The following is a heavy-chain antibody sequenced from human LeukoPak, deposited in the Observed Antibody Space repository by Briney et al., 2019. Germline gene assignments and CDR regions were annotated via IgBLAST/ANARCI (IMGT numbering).Heavy chain of an antibody. CDR2: INPNSGGT. CDR3: ARALYSSRKFDP. D-gene: IGHD6-13*01. CDR1: GYTFTGYY. J-gene: IGHJ5*02. Sequence: ASVKVSCKAPGYTFTGYYMHWVRQAPGQGLEWMGWINPNSGGTNYAQKFQGRVTMTRDTSISTAYMELSRLRSDDTAVYYCARALYSSRKFDPWGQGTLVTVSS. V-gene: IGHV1-2*02.